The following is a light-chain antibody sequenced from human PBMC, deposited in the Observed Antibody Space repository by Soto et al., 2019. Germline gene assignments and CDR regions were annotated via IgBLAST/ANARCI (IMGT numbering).Light chain of an antibody. CDR2: EVT. J-gene: IGLJ1*01. CDR3: CSFTSSNLYV. Sequence: QSALTQPASVSGSPGQSIAISCTGTSGDVGGYDYVSWYQQHPDKAPKLMIYEVTKRPSWVSNRFSGSKSGNTASLTISGLQAEDEADYYCCSFTSSNLYVFGTGTKVTVL. V-gene: IGLV2-14*01. CDR1: SGDVGGYDY.